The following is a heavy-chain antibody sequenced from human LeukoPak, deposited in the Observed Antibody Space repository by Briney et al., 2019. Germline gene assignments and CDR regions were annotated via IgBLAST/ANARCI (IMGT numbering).Heavy chain of an antibody. CDR1: GFTVSGYA. J-gene: IGHJ4*02. V-gene: IGHV3-23*01. Sequence: GGSLRLSCAASGFTVSGYAMRWVRQTPGKGLEWVSSISGSGGGTYYAGSVKGRFTISRDNSKDTLYLQMNSLRAEDTAVCYCAKGVSTGVQAFDYWGQGTLVTVSS. CDR3: AKGVSTGVQAFDY. D-gene: IGHD4-23*01. CDR2: ISGSGGGT.